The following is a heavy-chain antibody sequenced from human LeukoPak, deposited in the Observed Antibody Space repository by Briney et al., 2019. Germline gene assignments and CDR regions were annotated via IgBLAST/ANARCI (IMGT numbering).Heavy chain of an antibody. Sequence: ASVKVSCKVSGYTFTSHAMNWVRQAPGQGLEWMGWINTNTGNPKCAQGFAGRFVFSLDTSVSTAYLQISTLKAEDTAVYYCARDIRVGPHFGYFLYWGQGTLVTVSS. CDR2: INTNTGNP. D-gene: IGHD3-3*02. CDR1: GYTFTSHA. J-gene: IGHJ1*01. CDR3: ARDIRVGPHFGYFLY. V-gene: IGHV7-4-1*02.